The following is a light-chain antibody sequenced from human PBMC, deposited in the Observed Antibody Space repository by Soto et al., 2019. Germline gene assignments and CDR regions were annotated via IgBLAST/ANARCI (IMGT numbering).Light chain of an antibody. Sequence: QSVLTQPPSASGTPGQRVSISCSGSSSNIGSNPVNWYQQVPGTAPKLLIYSNNQRPSGVPDRFSGSKSGTSASLAISGLQSEDEADYYCAAWDDSLNGVVFGGGTKLTVL. CDR3: AAWDDSLNGVV. CDR1: SSNIGSNP. CDR2: SNN. V-gene: IGLV1-44*01. J-gene: IGLJ2*01.